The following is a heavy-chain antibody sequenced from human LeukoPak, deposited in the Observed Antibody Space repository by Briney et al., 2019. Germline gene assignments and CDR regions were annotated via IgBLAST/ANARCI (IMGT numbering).Heavy chain of an antibody. J-gene: IGHJ3*01. Sequence: GGSLRLSCTASGFTLNSYWMTWVRQAPGKGLEWVANIKHDGSDRYYVYSVEGRFIISRDNARNSLYLQMNSLRAEDTAVYYCARRGYPTSPVGAFDVWGPGTMVIVSS. CDR3: ARRGYPTSPVGAFDV. CDR2: IKHDGSDR. CDR1: GFTLNSYW. D-gene: IGHD3-22*01. V-gene: IGHV3-7*01.